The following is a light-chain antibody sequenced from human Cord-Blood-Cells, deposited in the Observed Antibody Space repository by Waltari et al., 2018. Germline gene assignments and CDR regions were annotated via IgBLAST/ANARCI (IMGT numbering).Light chain of an antibody. CDR2: AVS. V-gene: IGLV2-23*02. Sequence: SALPQPASVSGSPGQSITISCTGPSSDVGRYNLVSWYQQHPGKAPKLMIYAVSNRPAGVSNGCSGSKAGKTASLTISGLQAEDEADYDCCSYAGSSTYGFGTGTKVTGL. CDR1: SSDVGRYNL. CDR3: CSYAGSSTYG. J-gene: IGLJ1*01.